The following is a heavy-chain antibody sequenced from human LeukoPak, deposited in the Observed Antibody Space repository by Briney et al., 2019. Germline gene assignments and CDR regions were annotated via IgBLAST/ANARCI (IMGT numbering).Heavy chain of an antibody. D-gene: IGHD6-6*01. Sequence: SETLSLTCAVYGGSFSGYYWSWIRQPPGKGLEWIGEINHSGSTNYNPSLKSRVTISVDTSKNQFSLKLSSVTAADTAVYYCARVRRIAARPYYYYYMDVWGKGTTVTASS. J-gene: IGHJ6*03. CDR1: GGSFSGYY. CDR2: INHSGST. CDR3: ARVRRIAARPYYYYYMDV. V-gene: IGHV4-34*01.